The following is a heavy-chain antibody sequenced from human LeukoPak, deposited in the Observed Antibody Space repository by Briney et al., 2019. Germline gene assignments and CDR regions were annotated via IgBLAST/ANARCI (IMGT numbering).Heavy chain of an antibody. J-gene: IGHJ4*02. CDR3: VRHGLGSSWFGFDY. CDR2: IYPADSDP. Sequence: GEPLKISCNGSGYXFTTYWIGWVRQMPGKGLEWMGSIYPADSDPRYSPSFQGQVTISADTSISTAYLQWSSLKASDSAMYYCVRHGLGSSWFGFDYWGQGTLVTVSS. CDR1: GYXFTTYW. V-gene: IGHV5-51*01. D-gene: IGHD6-13*01.